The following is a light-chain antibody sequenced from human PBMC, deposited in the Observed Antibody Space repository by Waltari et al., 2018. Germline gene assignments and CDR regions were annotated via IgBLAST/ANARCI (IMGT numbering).Light chain of an antibody. CDR2: EDN. Sequence: NFMLTQPHSVSESPGKTVIISCTRSSGSIPSNLLQWYQQRPGSAPTTVIFEDNERPSGVPDRFSGSIDSSSNSASLTISGLRTEDEADYYCQSYDTTTHWVFGGGTKLTVL. CDR1: SGSIPSNL. J-gene: IGLJ3*02. CDR3: QSYDTTTHWV. V-gene: IGLV6-57*03.